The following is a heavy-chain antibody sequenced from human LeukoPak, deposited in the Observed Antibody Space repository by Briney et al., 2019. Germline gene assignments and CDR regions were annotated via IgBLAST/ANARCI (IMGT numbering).Heavy chain of an antibody. CDR2: IYYSGST. Sequence: SETLSPTCTVSGGSISSYYWSWLRQPPGKGLEWIGYIYYSGSTNYNPSLKGRVTISVDTSKNQFSLKLSPVTAADTAVYYCARGYNWFDPWGQGTLVTVSS. V-gene: IGHV4-59*01. CDR3: ARGYNWFDP. J-gene: IGHJ5*02. CDR1: GGSISSYY.